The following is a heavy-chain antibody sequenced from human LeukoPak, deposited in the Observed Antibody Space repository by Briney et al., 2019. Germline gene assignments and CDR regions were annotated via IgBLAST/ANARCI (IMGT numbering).Heavy chain of an antibody. CDR1: GFTCCNAW. V-gene: IGHV3-15*01. CDR2: IKSKTDGRTT. D-gene: IGHD6-13*01. J-gene: IGHJ4*02. CDR3: TTEEAAAGTVDY. Sequence: GGSLRFSGAASGFTCCNAWWSWVGKGPGKGLEWVGRIKSKTDGRTTDYAAPVKGRFTISRDDSKNTLYLQMNSLKTEDTAVYYCTTEEAAAGTVDYWGQGTLVTVSS.